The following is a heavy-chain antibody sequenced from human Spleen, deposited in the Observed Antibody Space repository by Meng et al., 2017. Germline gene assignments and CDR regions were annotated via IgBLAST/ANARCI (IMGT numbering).Heavy chain of an antibody. V-gene: IGHV3-74*01. J-gene: IGHJ5*02. CDR1: GFTFSSYW. Sequence: GESLKISCAASGFTFSSYWMHWVRQAPGKGLVWVSRINSDGSSTSYADSVKGRFTISRDNAKNTRYLQMNSLRAEDTAVYYCARGMSGYSYGYSFDPWGQGTLVTVSS. CDR2: INSDGSST. CDR3: ARGMSGYSYGYSFDP. D-gene: IGHD5-18*01.